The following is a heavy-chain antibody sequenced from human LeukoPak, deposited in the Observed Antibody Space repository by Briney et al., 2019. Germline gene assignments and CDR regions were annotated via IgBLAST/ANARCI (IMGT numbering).Heavy chain of an antibody. CDR2: IIPIFGTA. J-gene: IGHJ4*02. CDR3: ARVGGRDGYNFDY. Sequence: VASVKVSCKASGGTFSSYAISWVRQAPGQGLEWMGGIIPIFGTANYAQKFQGRVTITADESTSTAYMELSSLRSEDTAVYYCARVGGRDGYNFDYWGQGTLVTVSS. CDR1: GGTFSSYA. V-gene: IGHV1-69*13. D-gene: IGHD5-24*01.